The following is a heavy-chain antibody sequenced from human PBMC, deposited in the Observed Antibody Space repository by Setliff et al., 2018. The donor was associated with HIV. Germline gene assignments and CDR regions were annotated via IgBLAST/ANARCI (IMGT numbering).Heavy chain of an antibody. J-gene: IGHJ6*02. CDR1: GGSLNYYY. D-gene: IGHD3-22*01. Sequence: SETLSLTCSIYGGSLNYYYWSWLRQSPGKGLEWIGEVFDSGSVNYNPSLKSRVTISVDTSKKEFSLKLASVTAADTAVYFCARGRDCDSSKCLLRYYYNYGLDVWGQGTTVTAP. CDR3: ARGRDCDSSKCLLRYYYNYGLDV. CDR2: VFDSGSV. V-gene: IGHV4-34*01.